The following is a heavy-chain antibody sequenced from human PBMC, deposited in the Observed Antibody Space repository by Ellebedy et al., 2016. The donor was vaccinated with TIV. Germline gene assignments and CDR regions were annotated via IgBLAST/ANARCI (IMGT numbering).Heavy chain of an antibody. D-gene: IGHD3-3*01. V-gene: IGHV3-53*01. CDR3: ARSPRFRSL. J-gene: IGHJ4*02. CDR1: GFTVSSNY. CDR2: IFGGGNT. Sequence: GGSLRLXXAASGFTVSSNYMSWVRQAPGKGLEWVSVIFGGGNTYYADSVKGRFTFSRDNSKNTLYLQMNSLRAEDTAVYYCARSPRFRSLWGQGTRVTVSS.